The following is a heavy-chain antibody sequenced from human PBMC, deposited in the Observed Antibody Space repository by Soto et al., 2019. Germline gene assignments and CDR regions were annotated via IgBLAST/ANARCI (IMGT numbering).Heavy chain of an antibody. CDR2: ISGSRRSA. Sequence: EVQLLESGGGLVQPGGSLRLSCAASGFSFSSYAISWVRQASGKGLEWVSAISGSRRSAYYADSVKGRFTFSRDNSNYTLYLQMNSLRDEDTAVYYSAKQGAAQGYVDVWGKGTTVTVSS. D-gene: IGHD6-6*01. CDR1: GFSFSSYA. J-gene: IGHJ6*03. CDR3: AKQGAAQGYVDV. V-gene: IGHV3-23*01.